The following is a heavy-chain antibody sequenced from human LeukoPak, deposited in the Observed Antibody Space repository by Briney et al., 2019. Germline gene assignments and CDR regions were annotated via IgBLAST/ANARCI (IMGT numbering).Heavy chain of an antibody. D-gene: IGHD3-9*01. Sequence: PSETLSLTCAIYGGPFGGYSWTWIRQPPGEGLEWIGEISHSGSTNYNPSLKSRVTMSADTSKSQFSLKLSSVTAADTAVYYCARVRAPFSTGYYHYWGQGTLVTVSS. CDR1: GGPFGGYS. J-gene: IGHJ4*02. CDR2: ISHSGST. CDR3: ARVRAPFSTGYYHY. V-gene: IGHV4-34*01.